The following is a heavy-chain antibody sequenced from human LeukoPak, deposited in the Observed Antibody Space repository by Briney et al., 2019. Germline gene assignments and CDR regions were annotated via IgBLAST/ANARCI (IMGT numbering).Heavy chain of an antibody. CDR1: GFTVSTNY. Sequence: PGGSLRLSCAASGFTVSTNYMSWVRQAPGKGLEWVSVIYSGGYTYFADSVKGRFSVSRDNSKNTLYLQMNSLRAEDTAVYYCARGLPGYSGSWPFGYWGQGTLVTVPS. CDR2: IYSGGYT. V-gene: IGHV3-66*01. J-gene: IGHJ4*02. CDR3: ARGLPGYSGSWPFGY. D-gene: IGHD6-13*01.